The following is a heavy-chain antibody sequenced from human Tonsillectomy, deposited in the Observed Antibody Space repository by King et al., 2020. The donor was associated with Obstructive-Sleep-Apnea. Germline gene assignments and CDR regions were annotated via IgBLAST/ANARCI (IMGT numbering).Heavy chain of an antibody. CDR1: GGSISSGDLY. CDR2: VYYRGNT. CDR3: ARELYGDYFWTWVQAFDI. Sequence: QLKESGPGLVKPSQTLSLTCSVSGGSISSGDLYWSWIRQPPGKGLEWIGYVYYRGNTYYNPSLKSRVTISVDTSKNQFSLKLSSVTAADTAVYFCARELYGDYFWTWVQAFDIWGQGTMVTVSS. V-gene: IGHV4-30-4*01. J-gene: IGHJ3*02. D-gene: IGHD4-17*01.